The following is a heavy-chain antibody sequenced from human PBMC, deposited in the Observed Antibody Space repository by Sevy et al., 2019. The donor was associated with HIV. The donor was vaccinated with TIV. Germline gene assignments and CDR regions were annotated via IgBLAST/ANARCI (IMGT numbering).Heavy chain of an antibody. CDR3: ARGGGNGWYYFDY. CDR2: IIPILGTV. J-gene: IGHJ4*02. CDR1: GGTFSSYG. Sequence: ASVKASCKASGGTFSSYGISWVRQAPGQGLEWMGGIIPILGTVNYAQKFQGRVTITADESTKTAYMELGSLRSEDTAVYYCARGGGNGWYYFDYWGQETLVTVSS. V-gene: IGHV1-69*13. D-gene: IGHD6-19*01.